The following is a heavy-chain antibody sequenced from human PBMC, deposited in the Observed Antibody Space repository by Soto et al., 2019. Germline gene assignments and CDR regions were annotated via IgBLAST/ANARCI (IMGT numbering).Heavy chain of an antibody. Sequence: SETLSLTCAVYGGSFIGYYWSWIRQPPGKGLEWIGEINHSGSTNYNPSLKSRVTISVDTSKNQFSLKLSSVTAADTAVYYCARGRGGATRYYYYGMDVWGQGTTVTVSS. CDR1: GGSFIGYY. V-gene: IGHV4-34*01. J-gene: IGHJ6*02. CDR2: INHSGST. D-gene: IGHD1-26*01. CDR3: ARGRGGATRYYYYGMDV.